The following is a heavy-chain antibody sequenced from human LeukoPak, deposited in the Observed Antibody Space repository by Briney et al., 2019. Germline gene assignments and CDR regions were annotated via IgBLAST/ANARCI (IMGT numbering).Heavy chain of an antibody. CDR1: GFTFSSYA. D-gene: IGHD2-2*01. V-gene: IGHV3-30-3*01. J-gene: IGHJ1*01. CDR3: ARDRVVVVPAATWFRYFQH. CDR2: ISYDGSNK. Sequence: GGSLRLSCAASGFTFSSYAMHWVRQAPGKGLEWVAVISYDGSNKYYADSVKGRFTIFRDNSKNTLYLQMNSLRAEDTAVYYCARDRVVVVPAATWFRYFQHWGQGTLVTVSS.